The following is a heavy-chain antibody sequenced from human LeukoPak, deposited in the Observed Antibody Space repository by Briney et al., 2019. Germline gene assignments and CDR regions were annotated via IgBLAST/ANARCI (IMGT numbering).Heavy chain of an antibody. Sequence: GGSLRLSCAASGSTFSSYTMNWVRQAPGKGLEWVSSISSTSSYIYYADSMKGRFTISRDNAKNSLYLQMNSLRAEDTAIYYCARLPYSGYGGGRVYWGQGTLVTVSS. CDR3: ARLPYSGYGGGRVY. CDR1: GSTFSSYT. D-gene: IGHD5-12*01. CDR2: ISSTSSYI. V-gene: IGHV3-21*06. J-gene: IGHJ4*02.